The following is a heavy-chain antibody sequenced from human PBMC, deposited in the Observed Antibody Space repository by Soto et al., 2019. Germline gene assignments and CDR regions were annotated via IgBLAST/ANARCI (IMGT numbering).Heavy chain of an antibody. CDR3: ARAGRLTGPRGHFDY. CDR2: IYSRGST. Sequence: PSETLSLTCTVSVGSISSYYWNWIRQPAGKGLEWIGRIYSRGSTNYNPSLKSRVTMSVDTSKNQFSLKMISVTAADTAVYYCARAGRLTGPRGHFDYWGRGSLVTVSS. J-gene: IGHJ4*02. V-gene: IGHV4-4*07. D-gene: IGHD7-27*01. CDR1: VGSISSYY.